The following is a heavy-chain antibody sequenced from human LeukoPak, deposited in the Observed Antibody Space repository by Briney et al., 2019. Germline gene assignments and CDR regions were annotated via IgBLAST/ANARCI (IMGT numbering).Heavy chain of an antibody. D-gene: IGHD6-13*01. V-gene: IGHV3-11*06. J-gene: IGHJ4*02. CDR2: ISGSGSDT. Sequence: KPGGSLRLSCAASGFIFSDYYMTWIRQAPGKGLEWLSYISGSGSDTNYADSVKGRFTTSRGNAKKSLYLQMNSLRAEDTAVYYCARVGSIEAAGTPDYWGQGTLVTVSS. CDR3: ARVGSIEAAGTPDY. CDR1: GFIFSDYY.